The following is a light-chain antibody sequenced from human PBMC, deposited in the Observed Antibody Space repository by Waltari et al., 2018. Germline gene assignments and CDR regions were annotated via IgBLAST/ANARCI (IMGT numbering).Light chain of an antibody. CDR1: QSISDS. CDR3: QQYNTYPWT. J-gene: IGKJ1*01. V-gene: IGKV1-5*03. Sequence: DIQMTQSPSTLSASVGDRVTITCRASQSISDSLAWYQQKPGKAPKLLIYKTSSLESGVPSRVSGSGSGTEFTLTISSLQPDDFATYYCQQYNTYPWTFGQGTKVEIK. CDR2: KTS.